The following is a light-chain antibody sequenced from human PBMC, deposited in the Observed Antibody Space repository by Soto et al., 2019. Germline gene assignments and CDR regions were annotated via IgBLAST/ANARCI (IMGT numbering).Light chain of an antibody. J-gene: IGLJ1*01. CDR3: SSYTSSSTLYV. Sequence: QSALTQPASVSGSPGQSITISCTGNSSDVGGYNYVSSYQQHPGKAPKLMIYDVSNQPSGVSNRFSGSKSGNTASLTISGLQAEDEADYYCSSYTSSSTLYVFGTGTKVTVL. CDR2: DVS. CDR1: SSDVGGYNY. V-gene: IGLV2-14*01.